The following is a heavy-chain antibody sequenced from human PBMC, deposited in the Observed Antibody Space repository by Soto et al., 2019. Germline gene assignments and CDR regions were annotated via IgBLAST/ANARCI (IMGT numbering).Heavy chain of an antibody. J-gene: IGHJ6*02. CDR1: GYTFTSYA. V-gene: IGHV1-3*01. Sequence: ASVKVSCKASGYTFTSYAMHWVRQAPGQRLEWMGWINAGNGNTKYSQKFQGRVTITRDTSASTAYMELRSLRSDDTAVYYCARLAPCYCSSTSCGICMDVWGQGTTVTVSS. D-gene: IGHD2-2*01. CDR3: ARLAPCYCSSTSCGICMDV. CDR2: INAGNGNT.